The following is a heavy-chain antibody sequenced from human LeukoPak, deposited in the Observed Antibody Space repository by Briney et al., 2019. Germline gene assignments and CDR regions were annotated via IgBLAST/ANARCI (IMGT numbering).Heavy chain of an antibody. CDR1: GGSISSGGYS. CDR2: IYHSGST. J-gene: IGHJ4*02. D-gene: IGHD3-3*01. Sequence: SGTLSLTCAVSGGSISSGGYSWSWIRQPPGKGLEWIGYIYHSGSTYYNPSLKSRVTISVDRSKNQFSLKLSSVTAADTAVYYCARGFGVGYFDYWGQGTLVTVSS. CDR3: ARGFGVGYFDY. V-gene: IGHV4-30-2*01.